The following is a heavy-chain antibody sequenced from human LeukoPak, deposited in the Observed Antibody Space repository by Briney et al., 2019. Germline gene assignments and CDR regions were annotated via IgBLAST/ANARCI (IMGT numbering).Heavy chain of an antibody. CDR1: GGSLNNFY. Sequence: PSETLSLTCTVSGGSLNNFYWSWIRQPPGKGLDWIGYIYYTGNTLYNPALKSRVTLSIDTSKKQFSLKLNSVTAADTAVYYCVGGLARFDVRLDSWGQGTLVTVSS. CDR2: IYYTGNT. V-gene: IGHV4-59*01. D-gene: IGHD3-10*02. CDR3: VGGLARFDVRLDS. J-gene: IGHJ4*02.